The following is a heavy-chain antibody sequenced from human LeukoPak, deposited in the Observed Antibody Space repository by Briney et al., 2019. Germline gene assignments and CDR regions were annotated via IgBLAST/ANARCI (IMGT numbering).Heavy chain of an antibody. CDR1: RFSFSSYA. CDR3: AKGRNYDFWSGYFRWFDP. J-gene: IGHJ5*02. CDR2: ISGRGDRT. V-gene: IGHV3-23*01. D-gene: IGHD3-3*01. Sequence: GGSLRLSCAVSRFSFSSYAMTWVRQAPGKGLEWVSAISGRGDRTSYADSVKGRVTISRDNSKNTLYLQMNSLRAEDTAVYYCAKGRNYDFWSGYFRWFDPWGQGTLVTVSS.